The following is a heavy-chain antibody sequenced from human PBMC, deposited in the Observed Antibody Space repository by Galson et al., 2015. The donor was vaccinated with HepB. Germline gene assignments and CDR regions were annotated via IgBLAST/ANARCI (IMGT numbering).Heavy chain of an antibody. CDR3: ARRGRSENPYYGLDV. CDR2: FSAADGHT. Sequence: SVKVSCKASGYSFTNYAVTWVRQAPGQGLEWMGYFSAADGHTDYAQKFQGRLTMTADTSTSTAYMELRSLTSDDSAVYYCARRGRSENPYYGLDVWGQGTTVTVSS. J-gene: IGHJ6*02. V-gene: IGHV1-18*01. CDR1: GYSFTNYA. D-gene: IGHD6-25*01.